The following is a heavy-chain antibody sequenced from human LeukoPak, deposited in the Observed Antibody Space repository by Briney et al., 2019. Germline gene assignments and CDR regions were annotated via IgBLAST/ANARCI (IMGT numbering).Heavy chain of an antibody. CDR3: AKGRIAVAGTDY. CDR1: GFSFDDYA. Sequence: GGSLRLSCAASGFSFDDYAMHWVRQAPGKGLEWVSGISWNNGPIGYADSVKGRFTISRDNSKNTLYLQMNSLRAEDTAVYYCAKGRIAVAGTDYWGQGTLVTVSS. V-gene: IGHV3-9*01. CDR2: ISWNNGPI. J-gene: IGHJ4*02. D-gene: IGHD6-19*01.